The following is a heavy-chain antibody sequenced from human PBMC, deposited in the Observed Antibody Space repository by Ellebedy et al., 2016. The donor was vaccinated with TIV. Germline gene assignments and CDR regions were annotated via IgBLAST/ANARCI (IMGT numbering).Heavy chain of an antibody. J-gene: IGHJ4*02. CDR1: GFTFSRFA. Sequence: GGSLRLSCAASGFTFSRFAMTWVRQTPGKGLECVSAISGSGNNTYYADSVEGRFTISRDNAKNSLYLQINSLRVEDTAVYYCARETSSSHSDLGSWGQGTLVIVSS. CDR2: ISGSGNNT. D-gene: IGHD6-13*01. CDR3: ARETSSSHSDLGS. V-gene: IGHV3-23*01.